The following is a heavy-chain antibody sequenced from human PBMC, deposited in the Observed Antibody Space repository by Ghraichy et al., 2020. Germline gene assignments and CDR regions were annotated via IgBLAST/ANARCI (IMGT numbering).Heavy chain of an antibody. J-gene: IGHJ5*02. CDR2: ISSSSSYI. CDR1: GFTFSSYS. Sequence: GSLRLSCAASGFTFSSYSMNWVRQAPGKGLEWVSSISSSSSYIYYADSVKGRFTISRDNAKNSLYLQMNSLRAEDTAVYYCARDLTKGAMVRGVIDPSSIRTHGGQWFDPWGQGTLVTVSS. CDR3: ARDLTKGAMVRGVIDPSSIRTHGGQWFDP. V-gene: IGHV3-21*01. D-gene: IGHD3-10*01.